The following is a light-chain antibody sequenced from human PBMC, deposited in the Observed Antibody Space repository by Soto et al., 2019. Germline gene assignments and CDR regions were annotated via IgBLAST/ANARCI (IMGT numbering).Light chain of an antibody. J-gene: IGKJ1*01. Sequence: DIVMTQSPDSLAVSLGERATINCKSSQSVLYSSNNKNYLAWYQQKPGQPPKLLIYWASTRESGVPDRFSGSGSGTDFTLPISSLQAEDVAVYYGQQYYSTPPWTFGQGTKVEIK. V-gene: IGKV4-1*01. CDR2: WAS. CDR1: QSVLYSSNNKNY. CDR3: QQYYSTPPWT.